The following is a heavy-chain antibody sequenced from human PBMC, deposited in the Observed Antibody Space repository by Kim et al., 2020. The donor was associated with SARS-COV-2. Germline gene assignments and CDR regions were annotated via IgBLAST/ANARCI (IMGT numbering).Heavy chain of an antibody. V-gene: IGHV4-34*01. CDR2: INHSGRT. CDR1: GGSFSGYY. J-gene: IGHJ4*02. D-gene: IGHD3-10*01. CDR3: ARRLSNTSGWGSHYCDL. Sequence: SETLSLTCAVYGGSFSGYYWSWIRQPPGKGLEWIGEINHSGRTNYNPSLKNRVTISVDTSKNQFSLKLTSVTAADTAVYYCARRLSNTSGWGSHYCDLWGQGILVTVSS.